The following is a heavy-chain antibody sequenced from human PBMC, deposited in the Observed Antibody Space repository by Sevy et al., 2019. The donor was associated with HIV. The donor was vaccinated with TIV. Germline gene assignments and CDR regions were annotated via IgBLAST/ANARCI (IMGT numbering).Heavy chain of an antibody. CDR2: IVVGSGNT. CDR1: GFTFTSSA. D-gene: IGHD2-2*01. Sequence: ASVKVSCKASGFTFTSSAVQWVRQARGQRLEWIGWIVVGSGNTNYAQKFQERVTITRDMSTSTAYMELSSLRSEDTAVYYCAADREYCSSTSCDVWSRALEFDPWGQGTLVTVSS. J-gene: IGHJ5*02. CDR3: AADREYCSSTSCDVWSRALEFDP. V-gene: IGHV1-58*01.